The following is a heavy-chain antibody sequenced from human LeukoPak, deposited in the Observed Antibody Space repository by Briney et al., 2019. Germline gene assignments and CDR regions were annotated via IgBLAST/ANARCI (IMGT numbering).Heavy chain of an antibody. D-gene: IGHD2-8*01. Sequence: SVEVSCKASGGTFSSYAISWVRQAPGQGLEWMGGIIPIFGTANYAQKFQGRVTITADESTSTAYMELSSLRSEDTAVYYCARGVSAGGYFDYWGQGTLVTVSS. V-gene: IGHV1-69*13. CDR2: IIPIFGTA. CDR3: ARGVSAGGYFDY. CDR1: GGTFSSYA. J-gene: IGHJ4*02.